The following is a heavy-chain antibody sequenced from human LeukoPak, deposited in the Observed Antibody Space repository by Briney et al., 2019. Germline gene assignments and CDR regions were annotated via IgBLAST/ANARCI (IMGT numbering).Heavy chain of an antibody. CDR1: GGSISSYY. CDR2: IYYSGST. Sequence: KPSETLSLTCTVSGGSISSYYWSWIRQPPGKGLEWIGYIYYSGSTNYNPSLKSRVTISVDTSKNQFSLKLSSVTAADTAVYYCARVGSYSNYYFDYWGQGTLVTVSS. D-gene: IGHD4-11*01. J-gene: IGHJ4*02. V-gene: IGHV4-59*01. CDR3: ARVGSYSNYYFDY.